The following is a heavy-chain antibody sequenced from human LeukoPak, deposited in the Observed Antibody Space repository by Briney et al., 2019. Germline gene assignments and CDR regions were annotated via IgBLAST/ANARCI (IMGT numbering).Heavy chain of an antibody. CDR2: IYSGGST. CDR3: ARDARYYYDSSGYYDYFDY. CDR1: GFTVSRNY. J-gene: IGHJ4*02. V-gene: IGHV3-53*01. Sequence: PGGSLRLSCAASGFTVSRNYMSWVRQAPGKGLEWVSEIYSGGSTYYADSVKGRFTISRDNSKNTLYLQMNSLRAEDTAVYYCARDARYYYDSSGYYDYFDYWGQGTLVTVSS. D-gene: IGHD3-22*01.